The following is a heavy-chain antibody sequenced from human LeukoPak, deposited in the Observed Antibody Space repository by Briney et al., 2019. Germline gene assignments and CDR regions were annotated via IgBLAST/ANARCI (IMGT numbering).Heavy chain of an antibody. V-gene: IGHV3-30*02. Sequence: PGGSLRLSCAASGFTFSSYGMHWVRQAPGKGLEWVAFIRYDGSNKYYADSVKGRFTISRDNSKNTLYLQMNSLRAEDTAVYYCAKDGERQQLVGGYYYYYYYMDVWGKGTTVTVSS. CDR2: IRYDGSNK. J-gene: IGHJ6*03. D-gene: IGHD6-13*01. CDR3: AKDGERQQLVGGYYYYYYYMDV. CDR1: GFTFSSYG.